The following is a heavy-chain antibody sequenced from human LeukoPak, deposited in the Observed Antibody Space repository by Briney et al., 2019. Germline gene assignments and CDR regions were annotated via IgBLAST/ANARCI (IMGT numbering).Heavy chain of an antibody. CDR1: GFTFSSYV. Sequence: PGGSLRLSCAASGFTFSSYVMSWVRQAPGKGLEWVSALSGSGTTTYYADSVKGRFTISRDNSKNTLYLQMNSLRAEDTAVYYCAREVMRYYYFDYWGQGTLVTVSS. V-gene: IGHV3-23*01. J-gene: IGHJ4*02. CDR3: AREVMRYYYFDY. CDR2: LSGSGTTT. D-gene: IGHD2-21*01.